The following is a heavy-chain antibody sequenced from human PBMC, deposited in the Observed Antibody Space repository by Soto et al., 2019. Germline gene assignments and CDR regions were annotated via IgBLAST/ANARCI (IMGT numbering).Heavy chain of an antibody. CDR2: IYHTGNA. V-gene: IGHV4-39*01. J-gene: IGHJ4*02. CDR1: GDSISNSRFY. D-gene: IGHD2-21*02. CDR3: ARQCGGDCRKDADY. Sequence: SETLSLTCSVSGDSISNSRFYWAWIRQPPGEGLEWIGSIYHTGNAYHNPSLKSRVTISVDTSKNQFSLKLSSVTAADTAVYYCARQCGGDCRKDADYWGQGTLVTVSS.